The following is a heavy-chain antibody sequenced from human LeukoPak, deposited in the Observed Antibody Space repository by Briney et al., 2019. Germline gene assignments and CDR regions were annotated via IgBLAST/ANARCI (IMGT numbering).Heavy chain of an antibody. Sequence: GGSLRLSCAASGFTFSSHSMNWVRQAPGKGLEWVSVISGSGGSTYYADSVKGRFTISRDNSKNTLYLQMNSLRAEDTAVYYCAKVIALDGVSIYYYYMDVWGKGTTVTVSS. CDR1: GFTFSSHS. V-gene: IGHV3-23*01. J-gene: IGHJ6*03. D-gene: IGHD2/OR15-2a*01. CDR3: AKVIALDGVSIYYYYMDV. CDR2: ISGSGGST.